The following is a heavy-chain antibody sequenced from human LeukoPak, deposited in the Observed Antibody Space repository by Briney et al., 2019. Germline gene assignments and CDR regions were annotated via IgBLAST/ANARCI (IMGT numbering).Heavy chain of an antibody. CDR1: GYTFTNYA. CDR3: ARESVVPAATYYFDY. J-gene: IGHJ4*02. CDR2: INPNSGGT. Sequence: ASVKVSCKASGYTFTNYAVSWVRQAPGQGLEWMGWINPNSGGTNYAQKFQGRVTMTRDTSISTAYMELSRLRSDDTAVYYCARESVVPAATYYFDYWGQGTLVTVSS. V-gene: IGHV1-2*02. D-gene: IGHD2-2*01.